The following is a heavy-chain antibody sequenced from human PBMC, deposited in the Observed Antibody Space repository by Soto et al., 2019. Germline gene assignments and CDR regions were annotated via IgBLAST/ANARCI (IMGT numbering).Heavy chain of an antibody. Sequence: SETLSLTCTVSGGSISSGDYYWSWIRQPPGKGLEWIGYIYYSGSTYYNPSLKSRVTISVDTSKNQFSLKLSSVTAADTAVYYCARVNPNSSGSERFDYWGQGTLVTVSS. CDR2: IYYSGST. V-gene: IGHV4-30-4*01. J-gene: IGHJ4*02. CDR3: ARVNPNSSGSERFDY. CDR1: GGSISSGDYY. D-gene: IGHD3-22*01.